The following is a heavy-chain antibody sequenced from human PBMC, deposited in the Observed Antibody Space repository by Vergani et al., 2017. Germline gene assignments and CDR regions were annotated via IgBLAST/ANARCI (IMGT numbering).Heavy chain of an antibody. D-gene: IGHD3-22*01. Sequence: VQLVESGGGVVQPGRSLRLSCAASGFTFDDYAMHWVRQAPGKGLEWVSGISWNSGSIGYADSVKGRFTISRDNAKNSLYLQMNSLRAEDTAVYYCARDSYYDSSGYYAYYYYGMDVWGQGTTVTVSS. J-gene: IGHJ6*02. CDR2: ISWNSGSI. V-gene: IGHV3-9*01. CDR1: GFTFDDYA. CDR3: ARDSYYDSSGYYAYYYYGMDV.